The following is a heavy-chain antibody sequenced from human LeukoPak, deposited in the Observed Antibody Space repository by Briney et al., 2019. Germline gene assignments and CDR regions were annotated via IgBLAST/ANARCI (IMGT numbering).Heavy chain of an antibody. CDR2: IYAGDSDT. D-gene: IGHD2-2*01. CDR1: GYSFTSYW. J-gene: IGHJ6*02. CDR3: ARAIGTSQFYFYYGMDV. Sequence: GESLKISGEGSGYSFTSYWIGGGRQLRGKGVEWMGIIYAGDSDTSYSPSFQGQVTISVDKSISTAYLQWSSLHASDTAMYYCARAIGTSQFYFYYGMDVWGQGTTVTVSS. V-gene: IGHV5-51*01.